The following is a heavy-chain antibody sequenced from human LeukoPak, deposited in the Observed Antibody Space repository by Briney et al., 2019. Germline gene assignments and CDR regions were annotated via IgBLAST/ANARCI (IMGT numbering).Heavy chain of an antibody. CDR1: GGSISSYY. CDR3: ARETRITMVRGVTNYFDY. J-gene: IGHJ4*02. CDR2: IYYSGST. Sequence: SETLPLTCTVSGGSISSYYWSWIRQPPGKGLEWIGYIYYSGSTNYNPSLKSRVTISLDTSKNQFSLKLSSVTAADTAVYYCARETRITMVRGVTNYFDYWGQGTLVTVSS. V-gene: IGHV4-59*01. D-gene: IGHD3-10*01.